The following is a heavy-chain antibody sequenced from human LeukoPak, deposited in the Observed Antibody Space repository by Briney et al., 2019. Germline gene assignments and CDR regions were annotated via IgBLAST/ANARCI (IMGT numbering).Heavy chain of an antibody. CDR1: GFTFSSYE. V-gene: IGHV3-48*03. Sequence: PGGSLRLSCAASGFTFSSYEMNWVRQAPGKGLEWVSYISSSGSTIYYADSVKGRFTISRDNAKNSLYLQMNSLRAEDTAVYYCAKDLELDWYTWGTIDYWGQGTLVTVSS. CDR3: AKDLELDWYTWGTIDY. D-gene: IGHD3/OR15-3a*01. J-gene: IGHJ4*02. CDR2: ISSSGSTI.